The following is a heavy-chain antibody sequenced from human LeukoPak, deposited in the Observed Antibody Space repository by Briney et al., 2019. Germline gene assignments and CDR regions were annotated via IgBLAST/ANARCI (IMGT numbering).Heavy chain of an antibody. CDR3: ASDGRQYYYAMDV. CDR1: GFSFSSSW. D-gene: IGHD6-25*01. Sequence: GGSLRLSCAASGFSFSSSWMSWVRQAPGKGLEWVAYIKQDGSEKYYVDSVNGRFTISRDNAKNSLYLEMNSLRAEDTAVYYCASDGRQYYYAMDVWGQGTTVTVSS. V-gene: IGHV3-7*05. CDR2: IKQDGSEK. J-gene: IGHJ6*02.